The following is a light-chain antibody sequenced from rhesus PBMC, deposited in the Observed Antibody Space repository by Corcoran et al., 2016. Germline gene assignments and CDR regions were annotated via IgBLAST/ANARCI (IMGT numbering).Light chain of an antibody. V-gene: IGKV1-28*03. J-gene: IGKJ1*01. CDR3: LQHNSYPWT. CDR2: VAS. CDR1: QVIRSY. Sequence: DIQVTQSPSSLSASVGDTVTITCRASQVIRSYLNWFQTHQGKAPKLLIYVASSLETGVPSRFSGGGSGTDFTLIISSLQPEDFAVYYCLQHNSYPWTFGQGTKVEI.